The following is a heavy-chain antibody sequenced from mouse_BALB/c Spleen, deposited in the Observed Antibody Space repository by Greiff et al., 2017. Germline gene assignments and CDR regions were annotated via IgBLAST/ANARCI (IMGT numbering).Heavy chain of an antibody. J-gene: IGHJ4*01. Sequence: EVKLVESGGGLVQPGGSLRLSCATSGFTFTDYYMSWVRQPPGKALEWLGFIRNKANGYTTEYSASVKGRFTISRDNSQSILYLQMNTLRAEDSATYYCARDYYGSYYAMDYWGQGTSVTVSS. CDR1: GFTFTDYY. D-gene: IGHD1-1*01. V-gene: IGHV7-3*02. CDR3: ARDYYGSYYAMDY. CDR2: IRNKANGYTT.